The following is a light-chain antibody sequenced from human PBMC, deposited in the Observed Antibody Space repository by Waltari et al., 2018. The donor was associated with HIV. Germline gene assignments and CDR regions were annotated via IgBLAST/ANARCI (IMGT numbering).Light chain of an antibody. V-gene: IGLV3-19*01. Sequence: SSELTQDPAVSVALGQTVRITCQGDSLRSYYASWYQQKPGRDPVLVIYGKNNRPSGIPDPFSGSSSGNTDSLTITGAQAEDEADYYCNSRDSSGNHWVFGGGTKLTVL. CDR2: GKN. CDR1: SLRSYY. CDR3: NSRDSSGNHWV. J-gene: IGLJ3*02.